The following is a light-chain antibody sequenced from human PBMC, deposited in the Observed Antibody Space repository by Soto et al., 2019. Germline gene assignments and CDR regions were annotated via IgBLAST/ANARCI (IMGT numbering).Light chain of an antibody. V-gene: IGKV1-6*01. CDR1: QDIRNE. CDR3: LQDHNYPRT. J-gene: IGKJ1*01. Sequence: AIPMTQSPSSLSASVGDRVTITCRASQDIRNELGWYQQKPGKAPKALIYGVSNLQSGVPSRFSGSGPGTDFTLTISSLQPEDFAVYYCLQDHNYPRTFGQGTKVEIK. CDR2: GVS.